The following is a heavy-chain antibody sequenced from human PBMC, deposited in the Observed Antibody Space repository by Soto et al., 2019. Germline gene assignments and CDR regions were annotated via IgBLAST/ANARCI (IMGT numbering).Heavy chain of an antibody. J-gene: IGHJ4*02. V-gene: IGHV4-59*01. Sequence: SETLSLTCTVSGGSIGGFYWSWIRQSPGGTLEWIGYIYASRATTYNPSLESRITMSVDIPNNEFSLDLTSVTAADKAVYYCARSHSFDGSIYHSYFDFWGQGTLVTVSS. D-gene: IGHD3-3*02. CDR1: GGSIGGFY. CDR3: ARSHSFDGSIYHSYFDF. CDR2: IYASRAT.